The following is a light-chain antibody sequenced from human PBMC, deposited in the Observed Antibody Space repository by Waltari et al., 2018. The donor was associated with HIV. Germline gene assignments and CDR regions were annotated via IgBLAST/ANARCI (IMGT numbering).Light chain of an antibody. CDR1: ASDIGRYNY. CDR3: ASYTVNAAAV. V-gene: IGLV2-14*03. Sequence: QSALSQPASVSASPGQSVAISCSGSASDIGRYNYVSWYQQHPYRAPTRILFDSNNRPSGMTDCFSGSKSGTTASLTISTVLTDDEADYYFASYTVNAAAVFGTGTKLSVL. CDR2: DSN. J-gene: IGLJ1*01.